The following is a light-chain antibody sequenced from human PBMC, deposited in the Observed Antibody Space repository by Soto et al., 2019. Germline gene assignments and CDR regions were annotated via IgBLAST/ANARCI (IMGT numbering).Light chain of an antibody. Sequence: EIVMTQHRATLSVYKGDKATLTCRASQSGSNTLAWFQQKPGQVPRLLIYGASIRSPGVSARFSGRGSGTEFTLTTTTLPSKGSAVYCCQPYHYLWRFGEGTKVDIK. V-gene: IGKV3-15*01. CDR3: QPYHYLWR. CDR2: GAS. CDR1: QSGSNT. J-gene: IGKJ1*01.